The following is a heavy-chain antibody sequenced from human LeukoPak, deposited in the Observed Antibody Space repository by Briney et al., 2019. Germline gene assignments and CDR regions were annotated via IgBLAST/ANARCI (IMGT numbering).Heavy chain of an antibody. CDR3: ARSGIAAAGDEGSDY. J-gene: IGHJ4*02. CDR2: ISAYNGNT. CDR1: GYTFTSYG. D-gene: IGHD6-13*01. Sequence: GASVKVSCKASGYTFTSYGISWVRQAPGQGLEWMGWISAYNGNTNYAQKLQGRVTMTTDTSTSTAYMELRSLRSEDTAVYYCARSGIAAAGDEGSDYWGQGTLVTVSS. V-gene: IGHV1-18*01.